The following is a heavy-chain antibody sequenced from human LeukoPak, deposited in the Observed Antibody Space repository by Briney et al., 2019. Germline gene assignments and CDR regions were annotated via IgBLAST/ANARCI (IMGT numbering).Heavy chain of an antibody. J-gene: IGHJ6*02. D-gene: IGHD2-21*02. Sequence: GGSLRLSCAASGFTFSSYAMSWVRQAPGKGLEWVSAISGSGDNTYYADSVKGRFTISRDNPENTLYLQMNSLRAEDTAVYYCAKDPPQLAYCGGDCTYYYYGMDVWGQGTMVTVSS. V-gene: IGHV3-23*01. CDR1: GFTFSSYA. CDR2: ISGSGDNT. CDR3: AKDPPQLAYCGGDCTYYYYGMDV.